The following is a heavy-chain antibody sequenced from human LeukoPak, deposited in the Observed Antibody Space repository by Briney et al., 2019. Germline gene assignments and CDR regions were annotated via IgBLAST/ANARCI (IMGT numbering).Heavy chain of an antibody. CDR2: ISYDGSNE. D-gene: IGHD6-13*01. CDR1: GFTFSTYG. CDR3: AKGGLQLVRYSFDH. V-gene: IGHV3-30*18. J-gene: IGHJ4*02. Sequence: GGSLRLSCAASGFTFSTYGMHWVRQAPGKGLEWVGVISYDGSNEYYADSVKGRSTIPRDNAKNTLFLEMNSLRPEDTAVYYCAKGGLQLVRYSFDHWGQGALVTVSS.